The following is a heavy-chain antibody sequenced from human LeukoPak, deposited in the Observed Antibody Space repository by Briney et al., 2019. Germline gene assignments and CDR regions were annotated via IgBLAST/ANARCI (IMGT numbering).Heavy chain of an antibody. CDR1: GFTFSDYY. J-gene: IGHJ4*02. CDR3: AKGVYYYGSGSYYGPEGALDY. D-gene: IGHD3-10*01. V-gene: IGHV3-11*01. CDR2: ISSSGSTI. Sequence: GGSLRLSCAASGFTFSDYYMSWIRQAPGKGLEWVSYISSSGSTIYYADSVKGRFTISRDNAKNSLYLQMNSLRAEDTAVYYCAKGVYYYGSGSYYGPEGALDYWGQGTLVTVSS.